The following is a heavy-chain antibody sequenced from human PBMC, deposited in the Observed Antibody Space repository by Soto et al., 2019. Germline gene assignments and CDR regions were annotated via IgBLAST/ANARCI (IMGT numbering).Heavy chain of an antibody. CDR3: AREVVVIASRAWFDP. CDR1: GFTFSSYW. CDR2: IKQDGSEK. J-gene: IGHJ5*02. Sequence: GGPLRLSCAASGFTFSSYWMSWVRQAPGKGLEWVANIKQDGSEKYYVDSVKGRFTISRDNAKNSLYLQMNSLRAEDTAVYYCAREVVVIASRAWFDPWGQGTLVTVSS. D-gene: IGHD2-21*01. V-gene: IGHV3-7*01.